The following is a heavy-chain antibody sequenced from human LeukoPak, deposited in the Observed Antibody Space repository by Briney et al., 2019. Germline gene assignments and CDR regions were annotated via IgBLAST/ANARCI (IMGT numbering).Heavy chain of an antibody. CDR2: VSTGGTNT. CDR3: ARINCSGGTCYDYFDD. Sequence: TWGSLRLSCVGSPVTFGTSAMSWVRQAPGKGLEWVSAVSTGGTNTYYADSVEGRFTISRDNSKDTLYLHMDSLRVEDTAQYFCARINCSGGTCYDYFDDWGQGTLVTVSS. CDR1: PVTFGTSA. D-gene: IGHD2-15*01. V-gene: IGHV3-23*01. J-gene: IGHJ4*02.